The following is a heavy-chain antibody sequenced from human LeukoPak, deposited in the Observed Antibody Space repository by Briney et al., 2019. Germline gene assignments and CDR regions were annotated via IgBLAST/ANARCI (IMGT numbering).Heavy chain of an antibody. CDR3: AREGGSGSYYLNWFDP. V-gene: IGHV1-69*06. CDR1: GGTFSSYA. Sequence: ASVKVSCKASGGTFSSYAISWVRQAPGQGLEWMGGIIPIFGTANYAQKFQGRVTITADKSTSTAYMELSSLRSEDTAVYYCAREGGSGSYYLNWFDPWGQGTLVTVSS. J-gene: IGHJ5*02. D-gene: IGHD3-10*01. CDR2: IIPIFGTA.